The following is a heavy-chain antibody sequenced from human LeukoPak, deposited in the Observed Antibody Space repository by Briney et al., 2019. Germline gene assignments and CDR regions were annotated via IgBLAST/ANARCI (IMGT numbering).Heavy chain of an antibody. Sequence: ASVKVSCMASGGTFSSYAISWVRQAPGQGLEWMGGIIPIFGTANYAQKFQGRVTITADESTSTAYMELTNLRSEDTAVYYCARGGTAGHEAFDIWGQGTMVTVSS. J-gene: IGHJ3*02. CDR1: GGTFSSYA. CDR2: IIPIFGTA. V-gene: IGHV1-69*13. CDR3: ARGGTAGHEAFDI.